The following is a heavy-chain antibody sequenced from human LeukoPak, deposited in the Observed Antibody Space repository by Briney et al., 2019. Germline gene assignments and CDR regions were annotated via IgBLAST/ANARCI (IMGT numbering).Heavy chain of an antibody. CDR3: ARDGVVVVPAADHAFYYYYYMDV. D-gene: IGHD2-2*01. CDR2: ISYDGSNK. V-gene: IGHV3-30*03. CDR1: GFTFSSYG. J-gene: IGHJ6*03. Sequence: GGSLRLSCAASGFTFSSYGMHWVRQAPGKGLEWVAVISYDGSNKYYADSVKGRFTISRDNSKNTLYLQMNSLRAEDTAVYYCARDGVVVVPAADHAFYYYYYMDVWGKGTTVTVSS.